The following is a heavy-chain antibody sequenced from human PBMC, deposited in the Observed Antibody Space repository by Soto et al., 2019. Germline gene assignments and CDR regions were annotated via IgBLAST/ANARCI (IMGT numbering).Heavy chain of an antibody. CDR3: AKVFYYYDSSGYYYFDD. Sequence: PGGSLRLSCAASGFTFSSYAVSWVRQAPGKGPEWISSISGSGSTIYYADSVKGRFTISRDNSKNTLYLQMSSLRAEDTAVYYCAKVFYYYDSSGYYYFDDWGQ. CDR1: GFTFSSYA. J-gene: IGHJ4*02. D-gene: IGHD3-22*01. V-gene: IGHV3-23*01. CDR2: ISGSGSTI.